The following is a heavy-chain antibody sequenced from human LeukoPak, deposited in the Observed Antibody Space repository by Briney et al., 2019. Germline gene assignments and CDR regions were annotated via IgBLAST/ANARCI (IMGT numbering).Heavy chain of an antibody. CDR3: AKDGGGGNYFDY. J-gene: IGHJ4*02. D-gene: IGHD2-15*01. Sequence: GGSLRLSCAASGFTFSSYGMHWVRQAPGKGLEWVAVISYDGSNKYYADSVKGRFTISRDNSKNMLYLQMNSLRAEDTAVYYCAKDGGGGNYFDYWGQGTLVTVSS. V-gene: IGHV3-30*18. CDR1: GFTFSSYG. CDR2: ISYDGSNK.